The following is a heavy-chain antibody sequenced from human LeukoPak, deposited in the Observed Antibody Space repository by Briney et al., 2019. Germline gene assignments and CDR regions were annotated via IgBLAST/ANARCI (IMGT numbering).Heavy chain of an antibody. CDR1: GYTFISYY. CDR2: INPSGGST. D-gene: IGHD2-15*01. J-gene: IGHJ6*03. CDR3: ARQVGSRRYYYYYYMDV. Sequence: ASVKFSCKASGYTFISYYMHWVRQALGQGLEWMGIINPSGGSTSYAQKFQGRVTMTRDMSTSTVYMELSSLRSEDTAVYYCARQVGSRRYYYYYYMDVWGKGTTVTVSS. V-gene: IGHV1-46*01.